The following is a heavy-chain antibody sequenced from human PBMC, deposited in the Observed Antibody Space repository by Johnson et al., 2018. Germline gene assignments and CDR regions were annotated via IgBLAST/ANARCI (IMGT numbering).Heavy chain of an antibody. D-gene: IGHD3-22*01. Sequence: QVQLVESGGGVVQPGRSLRLSCAASGFTFSSYGMHWVRQAPGKGLEWVAVISYDGSSKSYADSVKGRFTLSRDNSKKTLYLQMTSLRAEDTAVYYCAKGSFYYYDSSGYDPDAFDIWGQGTMVTVSS. CDR2: ISYDGSSK. CDR3: AKGSFYYYDSSGYDPDAFDI. V-gene: IGHV3-30*18. J-gene: IGHJ3*02. CDR1: GFTFSSYG.